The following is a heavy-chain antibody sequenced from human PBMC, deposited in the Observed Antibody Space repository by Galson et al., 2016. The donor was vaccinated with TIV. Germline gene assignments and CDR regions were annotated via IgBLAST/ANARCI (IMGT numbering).Heavy chain of an antibody. V-gene: IGHV1-69*04. CDR2: IIPLFGIV. CDR3: GRSGTYYYDSSGDN. D-gene: IGHD3-22*01. J-gene: IGHJ4*02. Sequence: SVKVSCKASGGIFIGYGISWVRQAPGQGLEWMGRIIPLFGIVSYAQRFQGRVAIIADKSTGTTYMELSSLRSEDTAVYYCGRSGTYYYDSSGDNWGQGTLVTVSS. CDR1: GGIFIGYG.